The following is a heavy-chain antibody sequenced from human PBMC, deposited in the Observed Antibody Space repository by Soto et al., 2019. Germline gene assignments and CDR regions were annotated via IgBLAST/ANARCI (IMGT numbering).Heavy chain of an antibody. D-gene: IGHD2-21*01. CDR1: GGTFSSYT. J-gene: IGHJ4*02. CDR2: IIPILGIA. V-gene: IGHV1-69*02. Sequence: SVKVSCKASGGTFSSYTISWVRQAPGQGLEWMGRIIPILGIANYAQKFQGRVTITADKSTSTAYMELSSLRSEDTAVYYCARGIRVVVPFDYWGQGTLVTVSS. CDR3: ARGIRVVVPFDY.